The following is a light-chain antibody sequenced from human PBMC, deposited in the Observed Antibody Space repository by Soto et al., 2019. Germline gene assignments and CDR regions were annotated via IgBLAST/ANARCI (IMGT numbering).Light chain of an antibody. CDR1: SSDVGKYDR. CDR2: EVT. CDR3: SSYTITSRYV. J-gene: IGLJ1*01. V-gene: IGLV2-18*02. Sequence: QSALTQPPSVSGSPGQSVTISCTGTSSDVGKYDRVSWYQQPPGTAPKLIIYEVTNRPSGVPARFSGSKSGNTASLTISGVQAEDEADYYCSSYTITSRYVFGAVTQLTVL.